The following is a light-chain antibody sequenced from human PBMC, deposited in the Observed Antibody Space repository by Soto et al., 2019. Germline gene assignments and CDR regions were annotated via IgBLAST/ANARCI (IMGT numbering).Light chain of an antibody. CDR2: RSN. CDR1: SSNIASYY. J-gene: IGLJ7*01. Sequence: QSVLTQPPSASGTPGQRVTISCSGSSSNIASYYVYWYQQLPGTAPKLLIHRSNQRPSGVPDRFSGSKSGTSASLAISGLRCEDEADYYCAAWDDSLSGVLFGGGTQLTVL. CDR3: AAWDDSLSGVL. V-gene: IGLV1-47*01.